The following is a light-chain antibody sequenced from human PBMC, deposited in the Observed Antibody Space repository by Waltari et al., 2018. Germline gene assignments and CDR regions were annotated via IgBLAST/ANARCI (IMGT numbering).Light chain of an antibody. CDR1: QSLLQSDGKTY. CDR2: EVS. V-gene: IGKV2D-29*01. J-gene: IGKJ2*01. Sequence: EIVMTQTPLSLSVTPGQAASITYKSSQSLLQSDGKTYLYWYLKRAGQSPQLLIYEVSKRFSGVSDRISGSGSGTDFTLTINRVETDDVGIYFCMQTTHWRSFGRGTKLEIK. CDR3: MQTTHWRS.